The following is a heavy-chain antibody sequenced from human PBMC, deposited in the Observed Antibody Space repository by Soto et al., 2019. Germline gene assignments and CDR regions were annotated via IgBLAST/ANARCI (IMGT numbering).Heavy chain of an antibody. V-gene: IGHV3-7*03. J-gene: IGHJ4*02. CDR2: IRQDGAER. CDR3: ARDPGTYSGSYRY. Sequence: GGSLRLSCAASGFMFSSYKMSWVRQAPGKGLEWVANIRQDGAERSYVDSVKGRFTISRDNGKNTVYLHMNSLRDEDSAVYYCARDPGTYSGSYRYWGQGTLVTVSS. CDR1: GFMFSSYK. D-gene: IGHD1-26*01.